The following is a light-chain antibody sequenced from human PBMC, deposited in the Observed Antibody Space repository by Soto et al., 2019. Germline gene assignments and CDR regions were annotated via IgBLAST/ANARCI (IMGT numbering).Light chain of an antibody. J-gene: IGKJ1*01. V-gene: IGKV3-20*01. Sequence: EIVLTQSPGTLSLSPGERATLSCRASQSVSSSYLAWYQQKPGQAPRLLIYGASSRATGIPDRFSGSGSGTDFTLTISRLEPEDFAVYYYQQYEDSLRTFGQGTKVDIK. CDR1: QSVSSSY. CDR2: GAS. CDR3: QQYEDSLRT.